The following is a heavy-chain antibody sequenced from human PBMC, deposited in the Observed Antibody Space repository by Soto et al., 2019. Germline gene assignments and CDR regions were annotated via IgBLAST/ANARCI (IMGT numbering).Heavy chain of an antibody. CDR2: IYDSGST. V-gene: IGHV4-59*08. Sequence: PSETLSLTCTVSGGSISSSYWSWIRQPPGKGLEWIGYIYDSGSTYYNSSLKSRVTMSVDTSKNQFSLKLSSVTAADTAVYYCARGTDTWFFALWGRGTLVTVSS. CDR3: ARGTDTWFFAL. J-gene: IGHJ2*01. CDR1: GGSISSSY. D-gene: IGHD3-9*01.